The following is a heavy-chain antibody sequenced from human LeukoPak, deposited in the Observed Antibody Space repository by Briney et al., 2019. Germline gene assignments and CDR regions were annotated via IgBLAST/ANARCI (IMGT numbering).Heavy chain of an antibody. V-gene: IGHV3-53*01. D-gene: IGHD3-22*01. CDR1: GFTVSSNY. CDR2: IHTAGIT. CDR3: ARSQYYYDSSGIFRYYYGMDV. Sequence: GGSLRLSCTGSGFTVSSNYMSWVRQAPGKGLEWVSVIHTAGITYYADSVKGRFTISRDNPKNTLYLQMNSLRAEDTAVYYCARSQYYYDSSGIFRYYYGMDVWGQGTTVIVSS. J-gene: IGHJ6*02.